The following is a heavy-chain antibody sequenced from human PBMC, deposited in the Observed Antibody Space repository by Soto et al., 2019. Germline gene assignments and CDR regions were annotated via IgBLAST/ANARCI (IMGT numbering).Heavy chain of an antibody. J-gene: IGHJ4*02. CDR3: ARPSTSYGDYGWSLAY. CDR1: GYPFGGYA. CDR2: VSAHTGDS. Sequence: QVQLVQSGAEVKNPGASVKVSCKASGYPFGGYAIGWVRQAPGQGLEWMGWVSAHTGDSGYAQRFQGRVTLTRVTSTSTAYMELRGLRSDDTAVYYCARPSTSYGDYGWSLAYWGQGTLVTVSS. D-gene: IGHD4-17*01. V-gene: IGHV1-18*01.